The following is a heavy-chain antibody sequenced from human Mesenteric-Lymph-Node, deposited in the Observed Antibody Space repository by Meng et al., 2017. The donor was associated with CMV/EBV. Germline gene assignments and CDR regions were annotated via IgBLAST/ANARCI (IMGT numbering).Heavy chain of an antibody. CDR3: AKAAYQLLQRAPEYFQH. CDR2: IYSGDDST. V-gene: IGHV3-23*03. D-gene: IGHD2-2*01. CDR1: GFTLSSYS. Sequence: GGSLRLSCAASGFTLSSYSMTWVCQAPGKGLEWVSLIYSGDDSTYYADSVKGRFTISRDDSKNTLYLQMNSLRAEDTAVYYCAKAAYQLLQRAPEYFQHWGQGTLVTVSS. J-gene: IGHJ1*01.